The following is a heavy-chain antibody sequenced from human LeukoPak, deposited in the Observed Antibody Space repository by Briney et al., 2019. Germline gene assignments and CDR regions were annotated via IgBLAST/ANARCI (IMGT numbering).Heavy chain of an antibody. V-gene: IGHV4-39*01. CDR3: ATRNYYFDTSSSPYFDY. CDR2: VYYSGTT. CDR1: GGSISGSPYY. D-gene: IGHD3-22*01. Sequence: SETLSLTCTVSGGSISGSPYYNAWTRQPPGKGLEWIGSVYYSGTTYFNPSLKSRVTIFVDTSKNQFSLKLSSVTAADTALYYCATRNYYFDTSSSPYFDYWGQGILVTVSS. J-gene: IGHJ4*02.